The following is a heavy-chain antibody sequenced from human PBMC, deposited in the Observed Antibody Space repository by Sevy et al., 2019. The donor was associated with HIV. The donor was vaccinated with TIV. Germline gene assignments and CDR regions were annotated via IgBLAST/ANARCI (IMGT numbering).Heavy chain of an antibody. Sequence: GGSLRLSCAASGFTFSSYEMNWVRQAPGKGLEWVSYISSSGSTIYYADSVKGRFTISRDNAKNSLYLQMNSLRAEDTAGYYCAREVGGGYCSSTSCSPDYYYGMDVWGQGTTVTVSS. CDR2: ISSSGSTI. J-gene: IGHJ6*02. CDR1: GFTFSSYE. CDR3: AREVGGGYCSSTSCSPDYYYGMDV. D-gene: IGHD2-2*01. V-gene: IGHV3-48*03.